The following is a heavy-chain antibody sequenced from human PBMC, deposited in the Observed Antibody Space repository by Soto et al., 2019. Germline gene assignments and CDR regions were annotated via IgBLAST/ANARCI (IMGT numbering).Heavy chain of an antibody. Sequence: QLQLQESGPGLVKPSETLSLTCTVSGGSISSSSYFWGWIRQPPGKGLEWIGSIYYSGGTYYNPSLESRVTISVDTSKNRSSLRLSSVTATDTAVYYCSSLSGDIPYVEYFQHWGLGTLVTVSS. CDR1: GGSISSSSYF. CDR2: IYYSGGT. V-gene: IGHV4-39*01. D-gene: IGHD5-12*01. J-gene: IGHJ1*01. CDR3: SSLSGDIPYVEYFQH.